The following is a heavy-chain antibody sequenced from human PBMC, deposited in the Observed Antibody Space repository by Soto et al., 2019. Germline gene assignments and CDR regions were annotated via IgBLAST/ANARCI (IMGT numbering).Heavy chain of an antibody. CDR1: GGTFSSYT. J-gene: IGHJ4*02. V-gene: IGHV1-69*08. CDR2: IIPILGIA. CDR3: ARDRNGKILTGYVD. Sequence: QVQLVQSGAEVKKPGSSVKVSCKASGGTFSSYTISWVRQAPGQGLEWMGRIIPILGIANYAQKFQGRVTITADKSSSTAYMELSSLRSEDTAVYYCARDRNGKILTGYVDWGQGTLVTVSS. D-gene: IGHD3-9*01.